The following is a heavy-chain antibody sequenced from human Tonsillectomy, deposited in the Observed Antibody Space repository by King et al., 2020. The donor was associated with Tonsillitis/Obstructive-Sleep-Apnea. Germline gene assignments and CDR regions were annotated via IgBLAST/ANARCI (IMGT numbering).Heavy chain of an antibody. V-gene: IGHV3-53*01. D-gene: IGHD5-24*01. Sequence: VQLVESGGGLIQPGGSLRLSCAASGFTVSNNYMSWVRQAPGKGLVWVSVIYSGGITYYADSVKGRFTISRDNSKNTLYLQMNSLRAEDTAVYYCARDRRGMATNYYFDYWGRGTLVTVSS. CDR3: ARDRRGMATNYYFDY. CDR2: IYSGGIT. J-gene: IGHJ4*02. CDR1: GFTVSNNY.